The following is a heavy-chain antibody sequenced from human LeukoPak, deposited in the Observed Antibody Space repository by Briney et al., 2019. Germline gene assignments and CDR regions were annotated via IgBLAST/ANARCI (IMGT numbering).Heavy chain of an antibody. V-gene: IGHV3-23*01. CDR3: AKDMETTVTTTLDY. Sequence: GSLRLSYAASGFTFSSYAMSWVRRAPGKGVEWVSAISGSGGSTYYADSVKGRFTISRDNSTNTLYLQMNSLRAEDTAVYYCAKDMETTVTTTLDYWGQGTLVTVSS. CDR2: ISGSGGST. D-gene: IGHD4-17*01. J-gene: IGHJ4*02. CDR1: GFTFSSYA.